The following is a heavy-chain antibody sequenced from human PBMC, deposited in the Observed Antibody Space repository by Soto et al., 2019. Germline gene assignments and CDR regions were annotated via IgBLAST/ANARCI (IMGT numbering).Heavy chain of an antibody. CDR2: IIPLLDVA. J-gene: IGHJ4*02. V-gene: IGHV1-69*08. D-gene: IGHD5-12*01. Sequence: QVQLVQSGAEVKKPGYSVKVSCKTSGGTFSNDIITWVRQAPGQGLEWMGRIIPLLDVADYAQKFQGRVTITADKATVPAYMELNSLRSEDTDVYYCARDSPIGSTFSGYDAIDYWGQGTLVTVSS. CDR1: GGTFSNDI. CDR3: ARDSPIGSTFSGYDAIDY.